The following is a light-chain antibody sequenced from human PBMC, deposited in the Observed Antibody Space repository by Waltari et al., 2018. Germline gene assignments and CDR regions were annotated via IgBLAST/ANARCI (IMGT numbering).Light chain of an antibody. Sequence: EILLTKSPGTMSLSPGESAPISCRSSQRLTKHYLALYHQNPGQAPSLLNYGASSRAAGIPDRFSGSGSGTDFTLTISRLEPEDFAVYYCQQYGSSVMYTFGQGTKLEIK. V-gene: IGKV3-20*01. CDR2: GAS. J-gene: IGKJ2*01. CDR1: QRLTKHY. CDR3: QQYGSSVMYT.